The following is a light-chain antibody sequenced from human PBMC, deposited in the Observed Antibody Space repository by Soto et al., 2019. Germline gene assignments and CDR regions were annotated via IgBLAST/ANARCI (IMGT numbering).Light chain of an antibody. CDR1: QSVSSY. J-gene: IGKJ3*01. V-gene: IGKV3-11*01. Sequence: EIVLTQSPATLSLSPGERATLSCRASQSVSSYLAWYQQKPGQAPRLLIYDASNRATGIPARFSGSGSGTDFTLTISSLEPEDFAVYYCQQRSKGFGPGTKVYIK. CDR3: QQRSKG. CDR2: DAS.